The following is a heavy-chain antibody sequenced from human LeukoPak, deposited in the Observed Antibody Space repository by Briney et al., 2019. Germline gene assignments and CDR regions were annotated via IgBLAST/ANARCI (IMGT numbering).Heavy chain of an antibody. CDR3: ASSHLYSSSWYLSGRFDF. D-gene: IGHD6-13*01. CDR2: IYYSGIT. CDR1: GGSISSYY. J-gene: IGHJ4*02. V-gene: IGHV4-59*01. Sequence: PSETLSLTCTVSGGSISSYYWSWIRQPPGKGLEWIGYIYYSGITNYNPSLKSRVTISIDTPKNHFSLQLSSVTAADTAVYYCASSHLYSSSWYLSGRFDFWGQGALVTVSS.